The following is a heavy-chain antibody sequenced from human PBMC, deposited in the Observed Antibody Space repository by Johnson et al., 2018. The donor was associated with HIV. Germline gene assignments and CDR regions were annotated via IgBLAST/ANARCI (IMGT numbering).Heavy chain of an antibody. Sequence: VQLVESGGGLVKPGGSLRLSCAASGFTFSNAWMSCFRQAPGKGLEWVGRIKSNTDGGTTDYVASVKGRLTISSDDSKNTLYLQMNSLKIEDTAVYYCATPWDLLGAFDIWGQGTMVTVSS. D-gene: IGHD1-26*01. V-gene: IGHV3-15*01. CDR2: IKSNTDGGTT. J-gene: IGHJ3*02. CDR1: GFTFSNAW. CDR3: ATPWDLLGAFDI.